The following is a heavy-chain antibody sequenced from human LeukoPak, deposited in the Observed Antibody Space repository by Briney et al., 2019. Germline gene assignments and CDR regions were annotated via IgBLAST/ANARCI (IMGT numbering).Heavy chain of an antibody. V-gene: IGHV4-59*01. CDR1: GGSITSYY. J-gene: IGHJ5*02. CDR2: IYYSGSA. D-gene: IGHD2-15*01. Sequence: SETLSLTCTVSGGSITSYYWSWVRQPPGKGLEWIVYIYYSGSANYNPSLKSRVTISVDTSKNQFSLKLSSVTAADTAVYYCARAPPGYCSGGSCYRWFEPWGQGTLVTVSS. CDR3: ARAPPGYCSGGSCYRWFEP.